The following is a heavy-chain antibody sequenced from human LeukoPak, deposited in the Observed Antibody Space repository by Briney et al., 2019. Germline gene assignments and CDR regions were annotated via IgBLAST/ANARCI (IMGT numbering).Heavy chain of an antibody. CDR3: ARFHSGPSGWYVLWYFDL. CDR1: GVSFSSYY. D-gene: IGHD6-19*01. CDR2: IYNSERT. J-gene: IGHJ2*01. Sequence: SETLSLTCTVSGVSFSSYYWSWIRQPPRKGLEWVGYIYNSERTKYNSYVESRVTISVDTSKNQFFLKLSSVTAADTAVYYCARFHSGPSGWYVLWYFDLWGRGTLVTVSS. V-gene: IGHV4-4*09.